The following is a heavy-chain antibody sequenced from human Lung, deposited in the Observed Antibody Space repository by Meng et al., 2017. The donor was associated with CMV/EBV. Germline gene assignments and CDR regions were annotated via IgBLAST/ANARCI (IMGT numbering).Heavy chain of an antibody. CDR1: GSISSDNYF. V-gene: IGHV4-30-4*01. J-gene: IGHJ4*02. D-gene: IGHD2-21*01. CDR3: VRGLYYLAGDGYYYDF. CDR2: FRYSRDT. Sequence: GSISSDNYFWSWIRLPPGKGLEWVGYFRYSRDTYSIPSLQSRLTVTFDTSKNQFSLRLTSVTAADTAVYYCVRGLYYLAGDGYYYDFWGPGTLVTVSS.